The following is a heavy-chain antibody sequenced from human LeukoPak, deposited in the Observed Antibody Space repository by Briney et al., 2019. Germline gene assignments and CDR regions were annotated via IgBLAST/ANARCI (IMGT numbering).Heavy chain of an antibody. Sequence: GGSLRLSCAASGFTFDDYAMHWVRQAPGKGLEWVSGISWNSGSIGYADSVKGRFTISRDNAKNSLYLQMNSLRAEDTALYYCAKGGRDIVVVVAAYNYFDYWGQGTLVTVSS. CDR1: GFTFDDYA. CDR2: ISWNSGSI. D-gene: IGHD2-15*01. V-gene: IGHV3-9*01. CDR3: AKGGRDIVVVVAAYNYFDY. J-gene: IGHJ4*02.